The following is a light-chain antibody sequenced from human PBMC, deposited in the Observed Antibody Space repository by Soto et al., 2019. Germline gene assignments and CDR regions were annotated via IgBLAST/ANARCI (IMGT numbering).Light chain of an antibody. V-gene: IGKV3-20*01. CDR1: QSISSGF. J-gene: IGKJ4*01. CDR3: LLLT. Sequence: EVVLTQSPGTLSLSPGERATLSCRASQSISSGFLAWYQQKPGQAPRLLIYGASSRATGIPDRFSGSGSGTDFTLTINRLEPVDYAVYYCLLLTFGVGTKVQIK. CDR2: GAS.